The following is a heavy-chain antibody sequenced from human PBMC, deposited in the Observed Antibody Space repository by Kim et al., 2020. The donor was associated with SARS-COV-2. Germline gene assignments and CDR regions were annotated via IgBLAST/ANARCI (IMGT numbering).Heavy chain of an antibody. CDR3: ARDPTLSPVTLVPAAILDY. D-gene: IGHD2-2*01. CDR2: ISAGGSYT. V-gene: IGHV3-21*01. Sequence: GGSLRLSCAASGFTFSDYSMNWVRQAPGKGLQWLSYISAGGSYTYYAGSLQGRFTISRDNAKNSLFLQMNSLSAEDTAVYYCARDPTLSPVTLVPAAILDYWGQGAVVTVST. CDR1: GFTFSDYS. J-gene: IGHJ4*02.